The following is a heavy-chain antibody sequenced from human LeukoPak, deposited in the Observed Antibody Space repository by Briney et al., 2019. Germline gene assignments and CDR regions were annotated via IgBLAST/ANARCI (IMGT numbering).Heavy chain of an antibody. V-gene: IGHV1-18*04. CDR1: GYTFTRYG. Sequence: ASVKVSCKAPGYTFTRYGISWVRQAPGQGLEWMGWISAYNGNTNYAQKLQGRVTMTTDTSTSTAYMELRSLRSDDTAVYYCARVWDIVATITADYWGQGTLVTVSS. CDR3: ARVWDIVATITADY. CDR2: ISAYNGNT. J-gene: IGHJ4*02. D-gene: IGHD5-12*01.